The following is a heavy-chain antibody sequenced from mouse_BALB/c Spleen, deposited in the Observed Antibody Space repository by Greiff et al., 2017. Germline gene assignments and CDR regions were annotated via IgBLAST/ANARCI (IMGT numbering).Heavy chain of an antibody. D-gene: IGHD2-3*01. V-gene: IGHV5-6*01. CDR3: AIHGDGYSRRYCDY. J-gene: IGHJ2*01. CDR1: GFTFSSYG. CDR2: ISSGGSYT. Sequence: EVKLVESGGDLVKPGGSLKLSCAASGFTFSSYGMSWVRQTPDKRLEWVATISSGGSYTYYPDSVKGRFTIPRDNAKNTRYLQMSSLKSEDTAMYYCAIHGDGYSRRYCDYWGQGTTLTVSS.